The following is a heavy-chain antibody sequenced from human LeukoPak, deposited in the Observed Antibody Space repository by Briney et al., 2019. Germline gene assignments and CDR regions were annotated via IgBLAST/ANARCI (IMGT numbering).Heavy chain of an antibody. CDR2: ISSSSSTI. CDR1: GFTFSSYS. D-gene: IGHD3-22*01. V-gene: IGHV3-48*01. Sequence: GGSLRLSCAASGFTFSSYSMNWARQAPGKGLEWVSYISSSSSTIYYADSVKGRFTISRDNAKNSLYLQMNSLRAEDTAVYYCARSSGYYYAYYFDYWGQGTLVTVSS. J-gene: IGHJ4*02. CDR3: ARSSGYYYAYYFDY.